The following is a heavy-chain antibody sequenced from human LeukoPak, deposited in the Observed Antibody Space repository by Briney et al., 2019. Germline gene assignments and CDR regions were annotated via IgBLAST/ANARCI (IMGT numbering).Heavy chain of an antibody. CDR3: AKKLIVVVVAATSTGFDY. Sequence: GGSLRLSCAASKFAFSSYAMSWVRQAPGKGLEWVSAISGGGGSTYYADSVKGRFTISRDNSKNTLYLQMNSLRAEDTAVYYCAKKLIVVVVAATSTGFDYWGQGTLVTVSS. D-gene: IGHD2-15*01. J-gene: IGHJ4*02. V-gene: IGHV3-23*01. CDR1: KFAFSSYA. CDR2: ISGGGGST.